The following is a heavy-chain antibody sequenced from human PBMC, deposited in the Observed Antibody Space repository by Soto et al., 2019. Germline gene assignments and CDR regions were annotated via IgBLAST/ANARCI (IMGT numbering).Heavy chain of an antibody. V-gene: IGHV4-61*08. CDR1: GDSVSSGASH. CDR3: TRGPRPISTGTGAY. Sequence: SETLSLTCTLSGDSVSSGASHWTWIRQSPGKGLEWIGYIHHNATADCNPPLKSRVSISVDTSKNQFSLKLTSATTADSGLYYCTRGPRPISTGTGAYWGQGTQVTVSS. D-gene: IGHD3-10*01. CDR2: IHHNATA. J-gene: IGHJ4*02.